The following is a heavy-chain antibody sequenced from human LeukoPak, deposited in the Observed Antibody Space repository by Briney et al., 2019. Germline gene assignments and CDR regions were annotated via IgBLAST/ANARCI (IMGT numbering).Heavy chain of an antibody. D-gene: IGHD2-2*01. CDR2: ISAYKGNT. V-gene: IGHV1-18*01. Sequence: ASVKVSCKASGYTFTSYGISWVRQAPGQGLEWMGWISAYKGNTNYAQKLQGRVTMTTDTSTSTAYMELRSLRSDDTAVYYCAREEDSYPAAMFTSAYWGQGTLVTVSS. J-gene: IGHJ4*02. CDR1: GYTFTSYG. CDR3: AREEDSYPAAMFTSAY.